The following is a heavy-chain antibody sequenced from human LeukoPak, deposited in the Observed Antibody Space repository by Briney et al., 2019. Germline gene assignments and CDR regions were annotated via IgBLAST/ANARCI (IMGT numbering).Heavy chain of an antibody. V-gene: IGHV4-38-2*02. CDR1: GYSISSGYY. J-gene: IGHJ2*01. CDR2: IYHSGST. Sequence: SETLSLTCTVSGYSISSGYYWGWIRQPPGKGLEWIGSIYHSGSTYYTPSLKSRVTISVDTSKNQFSLKLSSVTASDTAVYYCARVYCSSPRCYTLSWYFDLWGRGTMVTVSS. CDR3: ARVYCSSPRCYTLSWYFDL. D-gene: IGHD2-2*02.